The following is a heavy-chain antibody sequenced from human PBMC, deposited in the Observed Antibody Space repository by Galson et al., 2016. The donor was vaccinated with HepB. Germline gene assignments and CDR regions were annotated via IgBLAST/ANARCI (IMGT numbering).Heavy chain of an antibody. CDR2: FFHSGRV. CDR1: GGSISSNDW. Sequence: SETLSLTCAVSGGSISSNDWWSWVRQPPGQGLEWIGQFFHSGRVNYTPSLASRVTISIDTSNNHFSLRLTSVTAADTALYYCARQYWGGPSDYWGQGTLVVVSS. CDR3: ARQYWGGPSDY. V-gene: IGHV4-4*02. D-gene: IGHD2/OR15-2a*01. J-gene: IGHJ4*02.